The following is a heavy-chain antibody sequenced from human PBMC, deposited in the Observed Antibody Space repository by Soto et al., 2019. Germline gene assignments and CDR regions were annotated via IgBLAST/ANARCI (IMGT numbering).Heavy chain of an antibody. Sequence: QLQLQESGPGLVKPSETLSLTCTVSGGSISSSSYYWGWIRQPPGKGLGWIGSIYYSGSTYYNPSHKSPVTISVDTSKNQFSLKLSSVTAADTAVYYCARPGYCSGGSCYDFDYWGQGTLVTVSS. CDR3: ARPGYCSGGSCYDFDY. CDR1: GGSISSSSYY. V-gene: IGHV4-39*01. D-gene: IGHD2-15*01. CDR2: IYYSGST. J-gene: IGHJ4*02.